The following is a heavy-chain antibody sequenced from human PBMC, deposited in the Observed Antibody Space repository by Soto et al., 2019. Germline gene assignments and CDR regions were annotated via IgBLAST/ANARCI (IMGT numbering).Heavy chain of an antibody. CDR2: VAAYGGGT. Sequence: VQLVQSGAEVKKPGASVKVSCRASGYPFTNYGLSWVRQAPGQGLEWMGRVAAYGGGTNYAPKFQGRDTMTTDTSTGTAYMELRSLKSDDTAIYYCAIDPWGAVPATIDRWGQGTLVTFSS. D-gene: IGHD2-2*01. CDR1: GYPFTNYG. V-gene: IGHV1-18*01. J-gene: IGHJ4*02. CDR3: AIDPWGAVPATIDR.